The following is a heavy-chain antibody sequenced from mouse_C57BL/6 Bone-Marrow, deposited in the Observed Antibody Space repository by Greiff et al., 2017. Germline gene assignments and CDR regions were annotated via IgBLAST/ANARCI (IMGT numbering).Heavy chain of an antibody. D-gene: IGHD1-1*01. CDR2: IDPANGNT. V-gene: IGHV14-3*01. J-gene: IGHJ2*01. Sequence: EVQLQQSVAELVRPGASVKLSCTASGFTIKNTYMHWVKQRPEQGLEWIGRIDPANGNTKYAPKFQGKATITADTSSNTAYLQLSSLTSEDTAIYYGARDYGSSYDYWGQGTTLTVSS. CDR1: GFTIKNTY. CDR3: ARDYGSSYDY.